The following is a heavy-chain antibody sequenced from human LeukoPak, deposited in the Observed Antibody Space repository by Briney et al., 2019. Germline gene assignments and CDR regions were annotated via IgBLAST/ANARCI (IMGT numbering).Heavy chain of an antibody. V-gene: IGHV4-34*01. Sequence: ASETLSLTCAVYGGSFSGYYWSWIRQPPGKGLEWIGEINHSGSTNYNPSLKSRVTISVDTSKNQFSLKLSSVTAADTAVYYCARIDFWSGHDAFDIWGQGTMVTVSS. J-gene: IGHJ3*02. CDR3: ARIDFWSGHDAFDI. CDR1: GGSFSGYY. CDR2: INHSGST. D-gene: IGHD3-3*01.